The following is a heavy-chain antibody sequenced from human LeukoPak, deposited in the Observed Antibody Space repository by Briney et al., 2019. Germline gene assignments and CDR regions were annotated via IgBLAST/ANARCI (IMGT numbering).Heavy chain of an antibody. V-gene: IGHV1-2*02. CDR2: INPNSGGT. D-gene: IGHD3-16*01. CDR1: GYTFTGYY. J-gene: IGHJ3*02. CDR3: ARAPGRLDAFDI. Sequence: ASVKVSCKASGYTFTGYYMHWVRQAPGQGLEWMGWINPNSGGTNYAQKFQGRVTMTRDTSISTAYMELSRLRSDDTAVYYCARAPGRLDAFDIWGQGTMVTVSS.